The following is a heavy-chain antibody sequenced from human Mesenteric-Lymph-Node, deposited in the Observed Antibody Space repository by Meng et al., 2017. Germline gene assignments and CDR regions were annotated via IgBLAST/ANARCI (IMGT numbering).Heavy chain of an antibody. Sequence: SETLSLTCTVSGGSVSSGSYYWSWIRQPPGKGLEWIGYIYYSGSTNYNPSLKSRVTISVDTSKNQFSLKLSSVTAADTAVYYCARVGYYYDSSGYGFDAFDIWGQGTTVTVSS. V-gene: IGHV4-61*01. CDR2: IYYSGST. D-gene: IGHD3-22*01. J-gene: IGHJ3*02. CDR1: GGSVSSGSYY. CDR3: ARVGYYYDSSGYGFDAFDI.